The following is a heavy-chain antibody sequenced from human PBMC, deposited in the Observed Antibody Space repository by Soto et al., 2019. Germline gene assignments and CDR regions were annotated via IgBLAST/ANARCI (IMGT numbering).Heavy chain of an antibody. CDR2: IYYSGST. D-gene: IGHD2-2*01. Sequence: NPSETLSLTCTVSGGSISSYYWSWIRQPPGKGLEWIGYIYYSGSTNYNPSLKSRVTISVDTSKDQFSLKLSSVTAADTAVYYCARDDIVLVPAARTYYYYGMDVWGQGTTVTVSS. J-gene: IGHJ6*02. CDR3: ARDDIVLVPAARTYYYYGMDV. CDR1: GGSISSYY. V-gene: IGHV4-59*01.